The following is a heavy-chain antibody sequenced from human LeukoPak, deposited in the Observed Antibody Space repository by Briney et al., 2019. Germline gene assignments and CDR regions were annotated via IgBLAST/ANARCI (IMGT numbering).Heavy chain of an antibody. D-gene: IGHD1-26*01. Sequence: GGSLRLSCAASGFTFSSYGMSWVRQAPGRGLEWVSGIRGSGDGTFYADSVKGRFTISRDNSENTVYLQMSSLRVEDTAVYYCAKAAVGDVFSFDYWGQGTLVTVSS. CDR1: GFTFSSYG. J-gene: IGHJ4*02. V-gene: IGHV3-23*01. CDR2: IRGSGDGT. CDR3: AKAAVGDVFSFDY.